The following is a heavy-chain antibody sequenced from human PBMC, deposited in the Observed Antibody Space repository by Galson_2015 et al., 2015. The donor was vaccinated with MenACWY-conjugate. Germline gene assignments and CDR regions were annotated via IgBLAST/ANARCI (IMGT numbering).Heavy chain of an antibody. V-gene: IGHV4-59*01. CDR3: ARYSWRYYYYGMDV. Sequence: ETLSLTCTVSGGSISSYYWSWIRQPPGKGLEWIGYIYYSGSTNYNPSLKSRVTISVDTSKNQFSLKLSSVTAADTAVYYCARYSWRYYYYGMDVWGQGTTVTVSS. D-gene: IGHD1-1*01. CDR1: GGSISSYY. CDR2: IYYSGST. J-gene: IGHJ6*02.